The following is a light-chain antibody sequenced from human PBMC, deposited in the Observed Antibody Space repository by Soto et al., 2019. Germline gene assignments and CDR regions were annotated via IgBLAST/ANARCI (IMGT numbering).Light chain of an antibody. CDR2: AAS. Sequence: DFQMTQSPFSWPAFEADRVTITCRTSQGIRNDLGWYQQKPGQAPRLLIYAASRLQSGVPSRFSSSGSGTDFTLTISRLQPEDFATYYCQQCDSTLWTFGRGTKVDIK. V-gene: IGKV1-39*01. CDR3: QQCDSTLWT. CDR1: QGIRND. J-gene: IGKJ1*01.